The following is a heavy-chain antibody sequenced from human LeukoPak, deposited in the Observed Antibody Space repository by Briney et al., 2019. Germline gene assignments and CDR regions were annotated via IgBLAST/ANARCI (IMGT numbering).Heavy chain of an antibody. J-gene: IGHJ4*02. CDR2: ISYGGSNK. V-gene: IGHV3-30*18. D-gene: IGHD6-19*01. CDR3: AKTLIAGYSSGWYDFDY. Sequence: PGMSVRLSCAASGFTFSSYGMHWVRQAPGKGREGVAVISYGGSNKYYADSVKGRFTISRDNSKNTLYLQMNSLRAEDTAVYYCAKTLIAGYSSGWYDFDYWGQGTLVTVSS. CDR1: GFTFSSYG.